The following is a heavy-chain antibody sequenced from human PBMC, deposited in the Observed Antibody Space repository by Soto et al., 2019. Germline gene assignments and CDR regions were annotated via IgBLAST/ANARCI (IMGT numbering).Heavy chain of an antibody. CDR3: TRGPRSAYQQLSHFDY. D-gene: IGHD2-2*01. CDR1: GFIFDDYA. V-gene: IGHV3-9*01. Sequence: EVQLVESGGGLVQPGRSLRLSCAASGFIFDDYAMHWVRQAPGKGLEWVSGISWNSGSIGYADSVKGRFAISRDNAKNSLFLQMNSLRAEDTALYYCTRGPRSAYQQLSHFDYWGQGTLVTVSS. J-gene: IGHJ4*02. CDR2: ISWNSGSI.